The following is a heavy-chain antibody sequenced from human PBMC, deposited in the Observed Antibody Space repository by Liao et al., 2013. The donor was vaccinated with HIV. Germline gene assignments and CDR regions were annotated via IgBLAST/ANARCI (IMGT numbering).Heavy chain of an antibody. V-gene: IGHV4-34*09. Sequence: QVQLQESGSGLVKPSETLSLTCAVYGGSFSGYYWSWIRQPPGKGLEWIGEINHSGSTKYNPSLKSRVTISVDTSKNQFSLELSSVTAADTAVYFCAREIRGTYFDSWGQGTPVTVSS. D-gene: IGHD3-10*01. CDR2: INHSGST. J-gene: IGHJ4*02. CDR1: GGSFSGYY. CDR3: AREIRGTYFDS.